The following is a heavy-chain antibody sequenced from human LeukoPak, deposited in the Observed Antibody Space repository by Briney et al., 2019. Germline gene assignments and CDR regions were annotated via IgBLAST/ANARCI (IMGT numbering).Heavy chain of an antibody. Sequence: ASVKVSCKTSGYTFTSYAINWMRQAPGQGLEWMGWINPNSGGTNYAQKFQGRVTMTRDTSISTAYMELSRLRSDDTAVYYCARDLNSFVVVVAATEVGYYFDYWGQGTLVTVSS. CDR3: ARDLNSFVVVVAATEVGYYFDY. D-gene: IGHD2-15*01. J-gene: IGHJ4*02. CDR1: GYTFTSYA. CDR2: INPNSGGT. V-gene: IGHV1-2*02.